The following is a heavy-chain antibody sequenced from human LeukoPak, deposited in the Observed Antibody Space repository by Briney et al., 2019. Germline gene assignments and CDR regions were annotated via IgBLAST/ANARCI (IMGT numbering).Heavy chain of an antibody. CDR3: ARDVRAVVAATPRVDY. D-gene: IGHD2-15*01. J-gene: IGHJ4*02. Sequence: GASVKVSCKASGGFFGYAINWVRQAPGQGLEWMGIINPSGGSTSYAQKFQGRVTMTRDTSTSTVYMELSSLRSEDTAVYYCARDVRAVVAATPRVDYWGQGTLVTVSS. V-gene: IGHV1-46*01. CDR2: INPSGGST. CDR1: GGFFGYA.